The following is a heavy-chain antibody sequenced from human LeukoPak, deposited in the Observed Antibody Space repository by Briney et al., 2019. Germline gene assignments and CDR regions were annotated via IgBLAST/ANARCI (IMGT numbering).Heavy chain of an antibody. D-gene: IGHD5-18*01. J-gene: IGHJ4*02. V-gene: IGHV4-34*01. CDR1: GGSFSGYY. Sequence: PSETLSLTCAVYGGSFSGYYWSWIRQPPGKGLEWIGEINHSGSTNYNPSLKSRVTISVDTSKNQFSLKLSSVTAADTAVYYCARGRRGYSYGRGLNPVDYWGQGTLVTVSS. CDR2: INHSGST. CDR3: ARGRRGYSYGRGLNPVDY.